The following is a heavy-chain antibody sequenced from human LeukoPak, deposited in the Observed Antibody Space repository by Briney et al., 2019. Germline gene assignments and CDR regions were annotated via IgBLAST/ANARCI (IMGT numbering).Heavy chain of an antibody. D-gene: IGHD2-21*02. CDR1: GYRFTSYW. CDR2: IDPSDSYT. V-gene: IGHV5-10-1*01. J-gene: IGHJ3*02. CDR3: ARRALPPAYCGGDCFDAFDI. Sequence: GESLKISCKGSGYRFTSYWISWVRQMPGKGLEWMGRIDPSDSYTNYSPSFQGHVTISADKSISTAYPQWSSLKASDTAMYYCARRALPPAYCGGDCFDAFDIWGQGTMVTVSS.